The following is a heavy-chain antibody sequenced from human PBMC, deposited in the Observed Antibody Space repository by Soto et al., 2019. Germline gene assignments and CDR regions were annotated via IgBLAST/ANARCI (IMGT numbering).Heavy chain of an antibody. CDR1: SGSIDNVYW. J-gene: IGHJ4*02. D-gene: IGHD2-15*01. CDR3: ATLPPRIVVVVLPLPS. V-gene: IGHV4-4*02. CDR2: TSHDGVT. Sequence: PSETLSLTCAVSSGSIDNVYWWSWVRQSPGKGLEWIGETSHDGVTNYNPSLEGRVTISIDKSKNQFYLDLNSVTAADTAMYYCATLPPRIVVVVLPLPSWGQGTPVTVSS.